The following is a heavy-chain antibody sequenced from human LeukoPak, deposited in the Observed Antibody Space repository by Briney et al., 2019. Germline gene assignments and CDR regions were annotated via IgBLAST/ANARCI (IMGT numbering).Heavy chain of an antibody. CDR2: IYYSGST. D-gene: IGHD5-24*01. CDR3: ARKHRDGSLEAFDI. Sequence: SETLSLTCTVSGGSISSYYWSWIRQPPGKGLEWIGYIYYSGSTNYNPSLKSRVTISVDTSKNQFSLKLSSVTAADTAVYYCARKHRDGSLEAFDIWGQGTMVTVSS. J-gene: IGHJ3*02. V-gene: IGHV4-59*01. CDR1: GGSISSYY.